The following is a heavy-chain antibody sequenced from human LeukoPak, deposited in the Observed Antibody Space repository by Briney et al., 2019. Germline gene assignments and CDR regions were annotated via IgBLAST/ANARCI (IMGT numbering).Heavy chain of an antibody. CDR2: INTDGSTT. CDR1: GFTFSSYW. J-gene: IGHJ4*02. V-gene: IGHV3-74*03. CDR3: ARESGYCSSTSCYRPEDY. D-gene: IGHD2-2*01. Sequence: PGGSLRLSCAASGFTFSSYWMHWVRQAPGKGLVWVSRINTDGSTTTYADSVKGRFTISRDNAKNTLYLQMNSPRAEDTAVYYCARESGYCSSTSCYRPEDYWGQGTLVTVSS.